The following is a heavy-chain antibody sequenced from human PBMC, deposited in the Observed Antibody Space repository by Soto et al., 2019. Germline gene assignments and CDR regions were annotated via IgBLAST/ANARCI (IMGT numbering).Heavy chain of an antibody. CDR1: GFTFSSYA. V-gene: IGHV3-23*01. J-gene: IGHJ4*02. Sequence: GGSLRLSCAASGFTFSSYAMSWVRQAPGKRLEWVSAISGSGGSTYYADSVKGRFTISRDNSKNTLYLQMNSLRAEDTAVYYCALLGGYDSSGYYQRLDYWGQGTLVTV. D-gene: IGHD3-22*01. CDR2: ISGSGGST. CDR3: ALLGGYDSSGYYQRLDY.